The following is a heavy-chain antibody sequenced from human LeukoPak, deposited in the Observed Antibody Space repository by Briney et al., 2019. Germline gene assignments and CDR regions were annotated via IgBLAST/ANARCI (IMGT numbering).Heavy chain of an antibody. CDR2: ISGSGGST. V-gene: IGHV3-23*01. D-gene: IGHD5-24*01. CDR3: AKAGEMATIVGPFDY. J-gene: IGHJ4*02. CDR1: GFTFSSYA. Sequence: PGGSLRLSCAASGFTFSSYAMSWVRQAPGKGLEWVSGIISGSGGSTYYADSVKDRFTISRDNSKNTLYLQMTSLRAEDTAVYYCAKAGEMATIVGPFDYWGQGTLVTVSS.